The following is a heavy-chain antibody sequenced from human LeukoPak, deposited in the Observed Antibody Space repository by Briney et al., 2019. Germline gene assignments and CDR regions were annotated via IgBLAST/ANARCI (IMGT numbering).Heavy chain of an antibody. CDR2: IYTSGTR. V-gene: IGHV4-61*02. Sequence: SETLSLTCSVSGDSITSGTFYWSWIRQPAGKGLEWIGRIYTSGTRKYNPSLKSRVTMSRDTSRNQLSLELTSVTAADTAVYYCARERDYEFWQGYSPLRYYMDVWGKGATVVVSS. J-gene: IGHJ6*03. CDR1: GDSITSGTFY. CDR3: ARERDYEFWQGYSPLRYYMDV. D-gene: IGHD3-3*01.